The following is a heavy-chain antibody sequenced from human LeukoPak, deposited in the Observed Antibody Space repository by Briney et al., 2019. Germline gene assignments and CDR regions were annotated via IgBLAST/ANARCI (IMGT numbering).Heavy chain of an antibody. Sequence: GGSLRLSCAASGFTLSSYAMSWVRQAPGKGLEWVSAISGSGGSTYYADSVKGRFTISRDNSKNTLYLQMNSLRAEDTAVYYCAKGRGYSGYDLLDYWGQGTLVTVSS. CDR3: AKGRGYSGYDLLDY. CDR2: ISGSGGST. CDR1: GFTLSSYA. D-gene: IGHD5-12*01. J-gene: IGHJ4*02. V-gene: IGHV3-23*01.